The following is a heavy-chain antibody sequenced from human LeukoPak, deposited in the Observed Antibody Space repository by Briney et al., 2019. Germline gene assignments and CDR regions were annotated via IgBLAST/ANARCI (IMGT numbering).Heavy chain of an antibody. Sequence: ASVKVSCKASGFTFTNSAVQWVRQARGQRLEWIGWIVVGSGNTNYAQKFQEKVTITRDMSTSTAYMELSSLRSEDTAVYYFAAGHCSGCSCYPYYYSDMDVWGQGTTVTVSS. CDR1: GFTFTNSA. CDR2: IVVGSGNT. CDR3: AAGHCSGCSCYPYYYSDMDV. V-gene: IGHV1-58*01. J-gene: IGHJ6*02. D-gene: IGHD2-15*01.